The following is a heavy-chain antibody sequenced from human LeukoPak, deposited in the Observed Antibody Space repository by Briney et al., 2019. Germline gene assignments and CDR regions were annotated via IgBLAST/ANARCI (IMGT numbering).Heavy chain of an antibody. Sequence: PGRSLRLSCAASGFTFSSYGMHWVRQAPGKGLEWVAVISYDGSNKYYADSVKGRFTISRDNSKNTLYLQMNSLRAEDTAVYYCAKDPLYHGRRYYHHYGIDVWGQGTTVTVSS. J-gene: IGHJ6*02. CDR3: AKDPLYHGRRYYHHYGIDV. V-gene: IGHV3-30*18. D-gene: IGHD2-2*01. CDR1: GFTFSSYG. CDR2: ISYDGSNK.